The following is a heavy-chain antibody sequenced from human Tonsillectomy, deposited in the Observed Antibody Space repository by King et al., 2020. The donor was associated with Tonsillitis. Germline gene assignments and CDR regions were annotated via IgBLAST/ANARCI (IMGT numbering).Heavy chain of an antibody. J-gene: IGHJ6*02. Sequence: VQLVESGGGVVQPGRSLRLSCAASGFTFSSYAMHWVRQAPGKGLEWVAVISYDGSNKYYADSVKGRFTISSDNSKNTLYLQMNSLRAEDTAVYYCARDVSGSYDFWSGYYYYYYGMDVWGQGTTVTVSS. CDR3: ARDVSGSYDFWSGYYYYYYGMDV. CDR2: ISYDGSNK. D-gene: IGHD3-3*01. V-gene: IGHV3-30-3*01. CDR1: GFTFSSYA.